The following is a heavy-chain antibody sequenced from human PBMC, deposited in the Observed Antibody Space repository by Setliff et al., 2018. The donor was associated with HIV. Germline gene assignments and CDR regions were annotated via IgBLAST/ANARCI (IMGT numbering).Heavy chain of an antibody. Sequence: PGGSLRLSCAASGFTFSNYAMTWVRQAPGKGLEWVSGISGSGDTTNYADSVKGRFTISRDNADRSLYLQMNSLRAEDTAVYYCVKDEEYIGVVSATMNMPGYYHYYYMDVWGKGSTVTVSS. D-gene: IGHD2-2*01. J-gene: IGHJ6*03. V-gene: IGHV3-23*01. CDR2: ISGSGDTT. CDR3: VKDEEYIGVVSATMNMPGYYHYYYMDV. CDR1: GFTFSNYA.